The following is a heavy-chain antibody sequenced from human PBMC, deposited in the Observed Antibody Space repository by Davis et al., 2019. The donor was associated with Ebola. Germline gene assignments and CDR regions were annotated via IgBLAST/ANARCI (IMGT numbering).Heavy chain of an antibody. D-gene: IGHD1-7*01. CDR3: ARQSYNWNYDWFDP. CDR1: GYSVTSYW. Sequence: KISCKGSGYSVTSYWIGWVRQMPGKGLEWMGIIYPGDSDTRYSPSFQGQVTISADKSISTAYLQWSSLKASDTAMYYCARQSYNWNYDWFDPWGQGTLVTVSS. CDR2: IYPGDSDT. V-gene: IGHV5-51*01. J-gene: IGHJ5*02.